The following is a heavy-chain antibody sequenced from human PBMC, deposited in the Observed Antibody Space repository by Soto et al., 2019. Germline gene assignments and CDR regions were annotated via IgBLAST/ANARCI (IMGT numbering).Heavy chain of an antibody. V-gene: IGHV1-69*01. D-gene: IGHD3-22*01. CDR3: ARHSDSSGYYFDF. Sequence: QVQLVQSGAEVKKPGSSVKVSCKASGGTFSNNVISWVRQAPGQGLEWMGGLIPLFVSANYAPKFQDRVTIIADEFAYTVYMELTSLRSEDTAMYYCARHSDSSGYYFDFWGQGTLVTVSS. CDR1: GGTFSNNV. J-gene: IGHJ4*02. CDR2: LIPLFVSA.